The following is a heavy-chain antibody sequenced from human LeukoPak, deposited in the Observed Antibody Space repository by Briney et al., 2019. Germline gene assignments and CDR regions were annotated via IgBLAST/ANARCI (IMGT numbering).Heavy chain of an antibody. D-gene: IGHD6-19*01. CDR3: ARGYSSGWYNFDY. Sequence: PSETLSLTCTVSGGSINSYYWSWIRQSPGKGLEWIGYIYYSGSTNYNPSLKSRVTMSVDMSKNQFSLKLRSVTAADTAVYYCARGYSSGWYNFDYWGQGTLVTVSS. CDR2: IYYSGST. J-gene: IGHJ4*02. V-gene: IGHV4-59*01. CDR1: GGSINSYY.